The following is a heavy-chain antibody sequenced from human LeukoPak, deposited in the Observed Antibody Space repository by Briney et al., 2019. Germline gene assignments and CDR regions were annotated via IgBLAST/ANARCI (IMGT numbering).Heavy chain of an antibody. Sequence: PSETLSLTCTVSGGSISSSSYYWGWIRQPPGKGLEWIGSIYYSGSTFYNPSLKSRVTMSVDTSRNQFSLRLSSVTAADSAVYYCARRLRTYYYMDVWGNGTTVTVSS. D-gene: IGHD4-17*01. CDR1: GGSISSSSYY. J-gene: IGHJ6*03. CDR3: ARRLRTYYYMDV. V-gene: IGHV4-39*07. CDR2: IYYSGST.